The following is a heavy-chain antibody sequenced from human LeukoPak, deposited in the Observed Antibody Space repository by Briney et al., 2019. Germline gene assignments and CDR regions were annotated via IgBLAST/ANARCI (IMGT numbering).Heavy chain of an antibody. Sequence: ASVKVSCKASGYTFTTYVMHWVRQAPGQRLEWMGWINAGNGNTKYSQKFQGRVTITRDTSASTAYMELSSLRSEDTAVYYCARDPSGDYGWYFDLWGRGTLVTVSS. CDR3: ARDPSGDYGWYFDL. CDR1: GYTFTTYV. V-gene: IGHV1-3*01. CDR2: INAGNGNT. J-gene: IGHJ2*01. D-gene: IGHD4-17*01.